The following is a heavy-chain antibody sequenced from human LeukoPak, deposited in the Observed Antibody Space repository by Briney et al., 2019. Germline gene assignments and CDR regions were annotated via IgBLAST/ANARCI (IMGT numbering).Heavy chain of an antibody. D-gene: IGHD3-3*01. Sequence: GGSLRLSCAASGFTFSSYSMNWVRQAPGKGLEWVSSISSSSSYIYYADSVEGRFTISRDNAKNSLYLQMNSLRAEDTAVYYCARDRGGYYRPWGQGTLVTVSS. J-gene: IGHJ4*02. CDR2: ISSSSSYI. V-gene: IGHV3-21*01. CDR3: ARDRGGYYRP. CDR1: GFTFSSYS.